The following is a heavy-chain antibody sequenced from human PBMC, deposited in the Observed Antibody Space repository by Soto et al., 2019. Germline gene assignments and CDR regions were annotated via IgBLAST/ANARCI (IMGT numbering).Heavy chain of an antibody. CDR3: AKGAGGSGPIRLDY. CDR1: GFTFSSSV. J-gene: IGHJ4*02. V-gene: IGHV3-23*01. D-gene: IGHD3-10*01. Sequence: EVQLLESGGGLVQPGGSLRLSCVASGFTFSSSVMNWVRQAPGRGLEWVSGISGNGSSTDYAHSVKGRFTISRDNSKNTLYLQRSRLGAAGTAVYYCAKGAGGSGPIRLDYWGQGTLVSVSS. CDR2: ISGNGSST.